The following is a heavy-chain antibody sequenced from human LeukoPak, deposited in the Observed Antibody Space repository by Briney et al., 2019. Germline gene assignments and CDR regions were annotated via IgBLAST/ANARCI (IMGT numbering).Heavy chain of an antibody. D-gene: IGHD3-3*01. J-gene: IGHJ6*03. V-gene: IGHV3-53*01. CDR1: GFSVSTKY. CDR3: ATPYDFWSGRDYYMDV. Sequence: GGSLRLSCAASGFSVSTKYMTWVRQAPGKGLEWVSVIYSGGSTYYADSVKGRFTISRDSSKNTLYLQMNSLRAEDTAVYYCATPYDFWSGRDYYMDVWGKGTTVTVA. CDR2: IYSGGST.